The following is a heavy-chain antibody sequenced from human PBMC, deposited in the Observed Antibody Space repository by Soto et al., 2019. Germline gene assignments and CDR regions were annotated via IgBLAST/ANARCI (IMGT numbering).Heavy chain of an antibody. J-gene: IGHJ3*02. D-gene: IGHD5-12*01. CDR2: IYYSGST. Sequence: PSETLSLTCTVSGGSISSGGYYWSWIRQHPGKGLEWIGYIYYSGSTYYNPSLKSRVTISVDTSKNQFSLKLSSVTAADTAVYYCARACPRWLQQGGAFDIWGQGTMVTVSS. CDR1: GGSISSGGYY. CDR3: ARACPRWLQQGGAFDI. V-gene: IGHV4-31*03.